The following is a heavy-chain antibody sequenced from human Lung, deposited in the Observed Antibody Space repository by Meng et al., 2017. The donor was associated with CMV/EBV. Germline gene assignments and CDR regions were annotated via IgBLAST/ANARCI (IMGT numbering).Heavy chain of an antibody. J-gene: IGHJ6*02. CDR2: IGPILGMA. V-gene: IGHV1-69*02. Sequence: SVXVSXXASGGTFSNYIISWVRQAPGQGLEWMGRIGPILGMANYAQIFQGRVTITADKSTSTAYMELSSLRVEDTAVYYCASGAAPAATQGYYYYGMDVWGQGTKVTVSS. D-gene: IGHD6-13*01. CDR3: ASGAAPAATQGYYYYGMDV. CDR1: GGTFSNYI.